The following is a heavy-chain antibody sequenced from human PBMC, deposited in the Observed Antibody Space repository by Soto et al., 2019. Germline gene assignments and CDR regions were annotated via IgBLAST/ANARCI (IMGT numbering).Heavy chain of an antibody. CDR2: IIPIFGTA. V-gene: IGHV1-69*01. D-gene: IGHD1-26*01. J-gene: IGHJ4*02. CDR1: GGTFSSYA. Sequence: QVQLVQSGAEVKKPGSSVKVSCKASGGTFSSYAISWVRQAPGQGLEWMGGIIPIFGTANYAQKFQRRVTITAEESTSTAFMELSSLGSADTAVYSCAREKQVGDHGPPGYWGQGTLVTVSS. CDR3: AREKQVGDHGPPGY.